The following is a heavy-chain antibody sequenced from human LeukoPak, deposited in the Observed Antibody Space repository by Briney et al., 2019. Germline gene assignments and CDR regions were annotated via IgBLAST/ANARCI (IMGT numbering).Heavy chain of an antibody. J-gene: IGHJ4*02. CDR1: GGTFSRYA. V-gene: IGHV1-69*11. CDR3: AREGCSNAACYGIDLDY. Sequence: SVKVSRKASGGTFSRYAITWVRQAPGQGLEWMGRIIPNRGTTYYAQKFQGRITITKDESSSTAYMELSSLRSDDTAVYYCAREGCSNAACYGIDLDYWGQGTLVTVSS. D-gene: IGHD2-2*01. CDR2: IIPNRGTT.